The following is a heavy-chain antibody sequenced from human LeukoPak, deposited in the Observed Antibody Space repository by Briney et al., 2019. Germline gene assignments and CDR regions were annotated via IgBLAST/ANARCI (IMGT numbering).Heavy chain of an antibody. J-gene: IGHJ4*02. V-gene: IGHV3-53*01. CDR3: ARDLNY. CDR2: FSADGYT. Sequence: GGCLRLSCAASGFNVATNYMSWVRQVPGKGLDWDSVFSADGYTGYADSVKGRFTVSRDSSKNTMYLQMNSLRAEDTALYYCARDLNYWGQGTLVTVSS. CDR1: GFNVATNY.